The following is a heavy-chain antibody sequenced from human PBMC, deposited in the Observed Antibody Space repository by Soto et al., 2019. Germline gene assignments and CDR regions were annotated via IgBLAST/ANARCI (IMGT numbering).Heavy chain of an antibody. J-gene: IGHJ4*01. CDR1: GYTFAAYY. Sequence: ASVKVSSKTSGYTFAAYYIHWIRQAPGQGLEWMGWINPTRGGTVYAQNFQDRITMTRDTSISTAYMELRRLNSDDTAVYYSAGDTDYGDYW. CDR3: AGDTDYGDY. V-gene: IGHV1-2*02. D-gene: IGHD3-16*01. CDR2: INPTRGGT.